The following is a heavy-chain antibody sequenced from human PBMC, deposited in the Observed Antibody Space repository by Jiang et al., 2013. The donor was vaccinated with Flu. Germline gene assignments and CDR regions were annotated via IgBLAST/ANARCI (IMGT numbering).Heavy chain of an antibody. CDR2: IYWDDDK. D-gene: IGHD3-22*01. Sequence: PTQTLTLTCTFSGFSLSTSGVGVGWIRQPPGKALEWLALIYWDDDKRYSPSLKSRLTITKDTSKNQVVLTMTNMDPVDTATYYCAHNDATDYYDSSGYCDYWGQGTLVTVSS. CDR3: AHNDATDYYDSSGYCDY. V-gene: IGHV2-5*02. CDR1: GFSLSTSGVG. J-gene: IGHJ4*02.